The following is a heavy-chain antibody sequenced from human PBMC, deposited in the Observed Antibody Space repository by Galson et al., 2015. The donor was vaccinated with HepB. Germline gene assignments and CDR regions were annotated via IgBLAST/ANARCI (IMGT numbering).Heavy chain of an antibody. D-gene: IGHD1-1*01. CDR1: GFTFSSYS. CDR3: ASGKGWSEGSDFDY. Sequence: SLRLSCAASGFTFSSYSMNWVRQAPGKGLEWVSYISSSSSTIYYADSVKGRFTISRDNAKNSLYLQMNSLRAEDTAVYYCASGKGWSEGSDFDYWGQGTLVTVSS. V-gene: IGHV3-48*01. J-gene: IGHJ4*02. CDR2: ISSSSSTI.